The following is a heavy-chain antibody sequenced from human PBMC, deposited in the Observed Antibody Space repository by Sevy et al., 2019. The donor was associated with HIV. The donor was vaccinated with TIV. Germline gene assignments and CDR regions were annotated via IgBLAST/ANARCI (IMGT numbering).Heavy chain of an antibody. Sequence: GGSLRLSCAASGFTFTTYAMGWVRQAPGKGLKWVSTLSGSGASTYYEDSVKGGFTISRDNSKNTLFLQMDSLRAEDTAVYYCAKDFYDSSGYYPMEAFDIWGQGTMVTVSS. D-gene: IGHD3-22*01. CDR3: AKDFYDSSGYYPMEAFDI. CDR1: GFTFTTYA. CDR2: LSGSGAST. V-gene: IGHV3-23*01. J-gene: IGHJ3*02.